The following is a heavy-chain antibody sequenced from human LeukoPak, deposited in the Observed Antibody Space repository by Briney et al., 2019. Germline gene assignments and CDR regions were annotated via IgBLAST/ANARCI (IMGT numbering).Heavy chain of an antibody. D-gene: IGHD6-19*01. CDR1: GFTFSIYG. Sequence: PGGSLRLSCAASGFTFSIYGMHWVRQAPGKGLDWVASIWEDGTNINYADSVMGRFTISRDNSKNTLYVQMHSLRADDTAVYYCARVGYNSGWYEYWGQGTSVTVSS. CDR3: ARVGYNSGWYEY. J-gene: IGHJ4*02. V-gene: IGHV3-33*01. CDR2: IWEDGTNI.